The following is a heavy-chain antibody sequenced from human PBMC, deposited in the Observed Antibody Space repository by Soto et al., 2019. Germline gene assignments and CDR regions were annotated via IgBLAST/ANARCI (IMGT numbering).Heavy chain of an antibody. D-gene: IGHD3-16*01. Sequence: QVQLQESGPGLVKPSETLSLTCTVSGGSISSYYWSWIRQPPGKGLEWIGYIYYSGGTNYNPSLKIRDTISVDTSNNQLSLKLSSVTAADTSVYYCARRYVGTFDYWGQGTLVTVSS. CDR1: GGSISSYY. CDR2: IYYSGGT. V-gene: IGHV4-59*08. CDR3: ARRYVGTFDY. J-gene: IGHJ4*02.